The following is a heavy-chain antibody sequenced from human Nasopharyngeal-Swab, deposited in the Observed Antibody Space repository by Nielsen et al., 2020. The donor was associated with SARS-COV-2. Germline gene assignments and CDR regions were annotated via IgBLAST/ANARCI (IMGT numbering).Heavy chain of an antibody. CDR1: GFTFSTYG. CDR3: ARTAAIRGYAFDI. Sequence: GESLKISCAASGFTFSTYGMHWVRQAPGKGLEWVAFIWYDGSNKYYADSVKGRFTISRDNSKNTLYLQMNSLRAEDTAVYYCARTAAIRGYAFDIWGQGTMVTVSS. J-gene: IGHJ3*02. D-gene: IGHD2-2*02. V-gene: IGHV3-30*02. CDR2: IWYDGSNK.